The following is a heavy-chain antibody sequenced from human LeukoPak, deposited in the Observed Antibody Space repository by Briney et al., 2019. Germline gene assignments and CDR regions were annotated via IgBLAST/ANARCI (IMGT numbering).Heavy chain of an antibody. CDR3: ARGKAGWSYSAYYFDY. Sequence: PSETLSLTCAVYGGSFSGYYWSWIRQPPGKGLEWIGEINHSGSTNYNPSLKSRVTISVDTSKNQFSLKLSSVTAADTAVYYCARGKAGWSYSAYYFDYWGQGTLVTVSS. CDR2: INHSGST. D-gene: IGHD4-11*01. V-gene: IGHV4-34*01. CDR1: GGSFSGYY. J-gene: IGHJ4*02.